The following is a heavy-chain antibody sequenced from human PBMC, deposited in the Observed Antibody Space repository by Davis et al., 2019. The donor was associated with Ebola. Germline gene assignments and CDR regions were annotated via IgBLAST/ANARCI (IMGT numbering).Heavy chain of an antibody. CDR3: ASSGSTGY. CDR1: GFTFSSYA. CDR2: ISYDGSNK. J-gene: IGHJ4*02. Sequence: PGGSLRLSCAASGFTFSSYAMHWVRQAPGKGLEWVVVISYDGSNKYYADSVKGRFTISRDNSKNTLYLQMNSLRAEDTAVYYCASSGSTGYWGQGTLVTVSS. D-gene: IGHD1-26*01. V-gene: IGHV3-30*14.